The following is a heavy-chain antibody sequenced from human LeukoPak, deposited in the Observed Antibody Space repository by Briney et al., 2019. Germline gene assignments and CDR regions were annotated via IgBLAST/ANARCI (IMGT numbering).Heavy chain of an antibody. D-gene: IGHD6-19*01. CDR3: ARFVVGQWLINY. Sequence: SSETLSLTCTVSGGSISSSGYYWGWIRQPPGKGLEWIGSVDYTGITSHSPSLKSRVTISVDTSENQFSLKLSSVTAADTAVYYCARFVVGQWLINYWGQGALVTVSS. J-gene: IGHJ4*02. CDR1: GGSISSSGYY. CDR2: VDYTGIT. V-gene: IGHV4-39*01.